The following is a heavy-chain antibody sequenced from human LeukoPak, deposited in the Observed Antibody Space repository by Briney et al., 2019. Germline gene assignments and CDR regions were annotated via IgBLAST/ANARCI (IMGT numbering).Heavy chain of an antibody. CDR1: GGTFSSYT. J-gene: IGHJ6*02. V-gene: IGHV1-69*04. CDR2: IIPILGIA. CDR3: AREHCSGGSCFDPRYYYYGMDV. D-gene: IGHD2-15*01. Sequence: SVKVPCKASGGTFSSYTISWVRQAPGQGLEWMGRIIPILGIANYAQKFQGRVTITADKSTSTAYMELSSLRSEDTAVYYCAREHCSGGSCFDPRYYYYGMDVWGQGTTVTVSS.